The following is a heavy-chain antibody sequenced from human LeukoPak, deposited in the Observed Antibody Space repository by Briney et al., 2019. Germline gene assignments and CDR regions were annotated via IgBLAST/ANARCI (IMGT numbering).Heavy chain of an antibody. Sequence: GGSLRLSCAASGFSFSSYVMHWVRQVPGQGLVWVSRISHDGNVIAYADSVKGRFTISRDNAKNTLYLQMNSLRDEDTAVYYCARDRDWLISDWGQGTLVTVSS. V-gene: IGHV3-74*01. CDR1: GFSFSSYV. D-gene: IGHD3-9*01. CDR2: ISHDGNVI. CDR3: ARDRDWLISD. J-gene: IGHJ4*02.